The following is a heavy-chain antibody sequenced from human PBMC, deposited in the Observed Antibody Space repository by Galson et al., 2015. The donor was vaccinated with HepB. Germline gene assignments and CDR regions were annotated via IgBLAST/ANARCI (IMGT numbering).Heavy chain of an antibody. Sequence: SVKVSCKASGYTFTGYYMHWVRQAPGQGLEWMGRINPNSGNTNYAQKLQGRVTMTTDTSTSTAYMELRSLRSDDTAVYYCARRDGAFDIWGQGTMVTVSS. J-gene: IGHJ3*02. CDR3: ARRDGAFDI. CDR1: GYTFTGYY. CDR2: INPNSGNT. V-gene: IGHV1-2*06.